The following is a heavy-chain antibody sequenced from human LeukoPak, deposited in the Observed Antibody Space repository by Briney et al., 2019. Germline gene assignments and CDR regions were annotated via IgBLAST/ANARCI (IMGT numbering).Heavy chain of an antibody. Sequence: SVKVSCKASGGTFGSYAISWVRQAPGQGLEWMGRIIPIFGTANYAQKFQGRVTITTDGSTSTAYMELSSLRSEDTAVYYCARTEVGDYVYFDYWGQGTLVTVSS. CDR2: IIPIFGTA. CDR3: ARTEVGDYVYFDY. D-gene: IGHD4-17*01. V-gene: IGHV1-69*05. CDR1: GGTFGSYA. J-gene: IGHJ4*02.